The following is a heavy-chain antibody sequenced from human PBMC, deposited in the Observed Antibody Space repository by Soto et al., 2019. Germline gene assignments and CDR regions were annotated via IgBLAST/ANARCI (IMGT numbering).Heavy chain of an antibody. D-gene: IGHD3-10*01. CDR1: GYTFTSYG. Sequence: GASVKVSCKASGYTFTSYGISWVRQAPGQGLEWMGWISAYNGNTNYAQKLQGRVTMTTDTSTSTACMELRSLRSDDTAVYYCARDGGSYYYGSGSTELFYWGQGTLVTVSS. V-gene: IGHV1-18*01. CDR3: ARDGGSYYYGSGSTELFY. J-gene: IGHJ4*02. CDR2: ISAYNGNT.